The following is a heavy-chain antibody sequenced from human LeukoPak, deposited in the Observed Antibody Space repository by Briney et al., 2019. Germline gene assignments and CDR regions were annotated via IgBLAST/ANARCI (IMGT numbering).Heavy chain of an antibody. J-gene: IGHJ3*02. CDR3: ARTYYYESSGCDAFDI. CDR2: INQDGIHK. V-gene: IGHV3-7*03. D-gene: IGHD3-22*01. Sequence: GESLKISCAASGFTFSGYWMSWIRQGPEKGLEWVAHINQDGIHKYYVDSVKGRFTISRDNAKNSLYLQMNSLRAEDTAVYYCARTYYYESSGCDAFDIWGQGTMVTVSS. CDR1: GFTFSGYW.